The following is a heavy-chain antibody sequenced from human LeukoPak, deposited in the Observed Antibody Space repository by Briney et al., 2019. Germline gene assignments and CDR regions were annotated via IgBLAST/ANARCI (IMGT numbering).Heavy chain of an antibody. CDR3: ARDQEAFDY. V-gene: IGHV1-46*01. Sequence: ASVNVSCKASGYSFTSNYIHWVRQAPGQGLEWMGMIYPRDGSTSYAQKFQGRVTVTRDTSTSTVHMELSGLRSEDTAVYYCARDQEAFDYWGQGTLVTVSS. J-gene: IGHJ4*02. CDR1: GYSFTSNY. CDR2: IYPRDGST.